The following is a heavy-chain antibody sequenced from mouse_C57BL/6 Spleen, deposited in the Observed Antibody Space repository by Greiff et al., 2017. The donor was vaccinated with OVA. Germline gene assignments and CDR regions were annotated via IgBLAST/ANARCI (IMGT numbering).Heavy chain of an antibody. D-gene: IGHD2-2*01. CDR2: LISGGDYI. Sequence: EVQLVESGEGLVKPGGSLKLSCAASGFTFSSYAMSWVRQTPEKRLEWVAYLISGGDYIYSADTVKGRFTISRDNARNTLYLQMSSLKSEDTARYYWTRQDDGYDTGNAMDYWGQGTSVTVSS. CDR1: GFTFSSYA. CDR3: TRQDDGYDTGNAMDY. V-gene: IGHV5-9-1*02. J-gene: IGHJ4*01.